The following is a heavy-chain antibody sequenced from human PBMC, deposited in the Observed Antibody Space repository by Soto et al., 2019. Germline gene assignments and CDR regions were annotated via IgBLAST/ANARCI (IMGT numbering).Heavy chain of an antibody. J-gene: IGHJ4*02. CDR1: GFTVSSNY. V-gene: IGHV3-53*01. D-gene: IGHD2-15*01. CDR2: IYSGGST. CDR3: AAHKGYCSGGSCYDFDY. Sequence: GGSLRLSCAASGFTVSSNYMSWVRQAPGKGLEWVSVIYSGGSTYYADSVKGRFTISRDNSKNTLYLQMNSLRAEDTAVYYCAAHKGYCSGGSCYDFDYWGQGTLVTVAS.